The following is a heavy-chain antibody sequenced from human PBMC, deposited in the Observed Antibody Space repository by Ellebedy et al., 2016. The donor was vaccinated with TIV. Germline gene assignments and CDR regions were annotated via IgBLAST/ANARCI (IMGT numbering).Heavy chain of an antibody. CDR1: EFTVSNHY. J-gene: IGHJ6*02. Sequence: GGSLRLSCAASEFTVSNHYMSWVRQAPGKGLEWVSYISSSSSTIYYADSVKGRFTISRDNAKNSLYLQMNSLRAEDTAVYYCARDLDNSYGRSYYYYYGMDVWGQGTTVTVSS. V-gene: IGHV3-48*01. CDR3: ARDLDNSYGRSYYYYYGMDV. CDR2: ISSSSSTI. D-gene: IGHD5-18*01.